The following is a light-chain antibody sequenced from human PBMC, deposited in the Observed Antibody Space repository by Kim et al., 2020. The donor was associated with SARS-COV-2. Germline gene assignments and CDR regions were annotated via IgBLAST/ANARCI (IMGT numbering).Light chain of an antibody. Sequence: LFASGGDRVTITCRASQTISSSLAWFQQKPGKAPKLLIYKVSTLQSGVPTRFSGSGSGTEFTLTISSLQTDDFATYYCQQYTIYSTFGQGTKLEI. CDR1: QTISSS. CDR3: QQYTIYST. V-gene: IGKV1-5*03. J-gene: IGKJ2*01. CDR2: KVS.